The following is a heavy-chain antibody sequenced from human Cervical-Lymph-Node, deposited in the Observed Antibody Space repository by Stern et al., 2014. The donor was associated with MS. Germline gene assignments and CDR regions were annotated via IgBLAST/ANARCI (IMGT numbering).Heavy chain of an antibody. Sequence: QMQLVQSGAEVKKPGASVKVSCKASGYTFTSYAMHWVRQAPGQRLEWMGWINAGNGNTKYSQKFQGRVTITRDTSASTAYMELSSLRSEDTAVYYCARGLRTNPQRLYDMQVPYYFDYWGQGTLVTVSS. D-gene: IGHD3-9*01. CDR2: INAGNGNT. V-gene: IGHV1-3*01. J-gene: IGHJ4*02. CDR1: GYTFTSYA. CDR3: ARGLRTNPQRLYDMQVPYYFDY.